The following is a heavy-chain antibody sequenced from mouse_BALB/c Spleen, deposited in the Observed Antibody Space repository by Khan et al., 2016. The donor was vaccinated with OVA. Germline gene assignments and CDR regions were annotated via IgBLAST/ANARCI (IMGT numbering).Heavy chain of an antibody. D-gene: IGHD2-14*01. Sequence: EVELVESGGGLVQPGGSRKLSCAASGFTFSSFGMHWVRQAPEKGLEWVAYINSGSSTIYYADPVKGRFPISRDTPKNTLFLQMTSLRSEDTARYYCARGNRDYWGQGTTLTVSS. CDR3: ARGNRDY. J-gene: IGHJ2*01. CDR2: INSGSSTI. V-gene: IGHV5-17*02. CDR1: GFTFSSFG.